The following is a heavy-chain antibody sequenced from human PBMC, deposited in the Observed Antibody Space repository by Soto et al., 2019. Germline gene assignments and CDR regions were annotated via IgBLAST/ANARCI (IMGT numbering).Heavy chain of an antibody. V-gene: IGHV3-30*18. CDR2: ISYDGSNK. Sequence: QVQLVESGGGVVQPGRSLRLSCAASGFTFSSYGMHWVRQAPGKGLEWVAVISYDGSNKYYADSVKGRFTISRDNSKNTQYLQMNSLRAEDTAVYYCAKRDGDYVGALDYWGQGTLVTVSS. J-gene: IGHJ4*02. CDR1: GFTFSSYG. CDR3: AKRDGDYVGALDY. D-gene: IGHD4-17*01.